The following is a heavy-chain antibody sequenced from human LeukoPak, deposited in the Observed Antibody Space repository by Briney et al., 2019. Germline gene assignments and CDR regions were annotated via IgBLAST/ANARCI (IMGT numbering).Heavy chain of an antibody. D-gene: IGHD2/OR15-2a*01. V-gene: IGHV4-30-4*01. CDR1: GGSISSGDYY. J-gene: IGHJ6*02. CDR3: ARDSVLRLYGMDV. Sequence: SETLSLTCTVSGGSISSGDYYWSWIRQPPGKGLEWIGYIFYSGITYYNPSLKSRITISVDTSKNQFSLKLSFVTAADTAVYYCARDSVLRLYGMDVWGQGTTVTVSS. CDR2: IFYSGIT.